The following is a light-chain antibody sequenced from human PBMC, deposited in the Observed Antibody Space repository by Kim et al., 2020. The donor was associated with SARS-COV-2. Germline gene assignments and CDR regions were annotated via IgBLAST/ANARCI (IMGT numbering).Light chain of an antibody. Sequence: QSVLTQPPSVSAAPGHKVTISCSGSRSNIGNNPVSWYQQFPGTAPRLITYENDKRPSGIPDRFSSSKSGTSATLGITGLRTGDEADYYCATWDSSLSVGVFGGGTQLTVL. CDR2: END. CDR1: RSNIGNNP. J-gene: IGLJ3*02. V-gene: IGLV1-51*01. CDR3: ATWDSSLSVGV.